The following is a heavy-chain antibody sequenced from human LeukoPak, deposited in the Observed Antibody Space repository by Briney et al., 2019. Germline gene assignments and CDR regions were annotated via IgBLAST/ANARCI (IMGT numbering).Heavy chain of an antibody. CDR2: IRQDRSEK. Sequence: GGSLRLSCAASGFTFTNYWMSWVRQAPGKGLELVANIRQDRSEKYYVDSVKGRFTISRDNAKNSLYLQMNSLRAEDTAVYYCARLREIPVFGVVTKSTSYFDYWGQGTLVTVSS. D-gene: IGHD3-3*01. J-gene: IGHJ4*02. V-gene: IGHV3-7*01. CDR3: ARLREIPVFGVVTKSTSYFDY. CDR1: GFTFTNYW.